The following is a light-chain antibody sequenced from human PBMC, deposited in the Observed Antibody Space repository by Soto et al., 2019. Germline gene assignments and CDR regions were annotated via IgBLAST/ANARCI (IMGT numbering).Light chain of an antibody. Sequence: QSVLTQPPSASGTPGQRVTISCSGSSSNIGSYTVNWYQQLPGTAPKLLIYIYNQRPSGVPDRFSASKSGTSASLAISGLQSEDEADYYCAAWDDGLNGWVFGGGTKVTVL. CDR1: SSNIGSYT. CDR2: IYN. CDR3: AAWDDGLNGWV. J-gene: IGLJ3*02. V-gene: IGLV1-44*01.